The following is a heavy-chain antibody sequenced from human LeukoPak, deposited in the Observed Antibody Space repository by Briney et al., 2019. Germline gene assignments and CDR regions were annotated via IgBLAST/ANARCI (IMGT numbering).Heavy chain of an antibody. CDR3: ARARGDYGVLDI. V-gene: IGHV3-48*03. D-gene: IGHD4-17*01. Sequence: GGSLRLSCAASGFTFSSYEMNWVRQAPGKGLGWVSYISSSGSTIYYADSVKGRFTISRDNAKNSLYLQMNSLRAEDTAVYYCARARGDYGVLDIWGQGTMVTVSS. J-gene: IGHJ3*02. CDR1: GFTFSSYE. CDR2: ISSSGSTI.